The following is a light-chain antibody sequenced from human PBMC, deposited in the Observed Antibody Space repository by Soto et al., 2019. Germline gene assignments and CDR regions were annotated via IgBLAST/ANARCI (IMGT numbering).Light chain of an antibody. Sequence: QSVLTQPASVSGSPGQSITISCTGTSSDVGYYNFVSWYQQHPGKAPKLIIYEVSNRPSGVSNRFSASKSGNTASLTISGLQAEDEADYYCSSYAGSNNFVFGTGTKLTVL. CDR2: EVS. CDR1: SSDVGYYNF. CDR3: SSYAGSNNFV. J-gene: IGLJ1*01. V-gene: IGLV2-14*01.